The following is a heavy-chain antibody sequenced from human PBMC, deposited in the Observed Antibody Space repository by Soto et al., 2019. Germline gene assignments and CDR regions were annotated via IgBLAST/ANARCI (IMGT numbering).Heavy chain of an antibody. Sequence: EVQLVESGGGLVQPGGSLRLSCAASGFTFSTSSMNWVRQAPGKGLEWISYISSASTSIYYADSLKGRFTISRDNAKNSLYLQMNGLRAEDTALYYCARDYCSGGSCYDAFDMWGQGTMVTVSS. V-gene: IGHV3-48*01. CDR1: GFTFSTSS. CDR2: ISSASTSI. J-gene: IGHJ3*02. CDR3: ARDYCSGGSCYDAFDM. D-gene: IGHD2-15*01.